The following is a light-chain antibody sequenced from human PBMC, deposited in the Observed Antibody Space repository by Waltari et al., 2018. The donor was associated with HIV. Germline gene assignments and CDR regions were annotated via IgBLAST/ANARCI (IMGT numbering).Light chain of an antibody. CDR2: GAS. Sequence: EIVMTQSPATLSVSPGERATLSCRASQRVSSNLAWYQQKPGQAPRLLIYGASTRATGIPARFSGSGSGTDFTLTISSLQSEDFAVYYCQQYNNWPLTFGQGTKVEIK. J-gene: IGKJ1*01. CDR1: QRVSSN. CDR3: QQYNNWPLT. V-gene: IGKV3-15*01.